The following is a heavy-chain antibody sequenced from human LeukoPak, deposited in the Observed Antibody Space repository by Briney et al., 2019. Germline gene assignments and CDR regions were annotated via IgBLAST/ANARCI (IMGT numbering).Heavy chain of an antibody. CDR1: GGSISSSSYY. CDR2: IYYSGST. V-gene: IGHV4-39*01. J-gene: IGHJ4*02. Sequence: SETLSLTCTVSGGSISSSSYYWGWIRQPPGKGLEWIGSIYYSGSTYYNPSLKSRVTISVDTSKNQFSLKLSSVTAADTAVYYCARHSVSYYYDSSGYYPGFFDYWGQGTLVTVSS. CDR3: ARHSVSYYYDSSGYYPGFFDY. D-gene: IGHD3-22*01.